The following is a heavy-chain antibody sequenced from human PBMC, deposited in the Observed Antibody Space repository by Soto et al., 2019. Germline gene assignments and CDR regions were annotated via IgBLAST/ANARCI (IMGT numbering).Heavy chain of an antibody. V-gene: IGHV1-18*01. CDR2: ISTYNGKR. J-gene: IGHJ6*02. D-gene: IGHD3-10*01. CDR1: GYSFISYG. Sequence: QVQLLQSGSEVKKPGASVKVSCKASGYSFISYGINWVRQAPGQGLEWMGWISTYNGKRDYAQNPQGRVTMTTDTSTSTAYMELMSLRSDDTAVYYCARNAGYGLDVWGQGTTVTVSS. CDR3: ARNAGYGLDV.